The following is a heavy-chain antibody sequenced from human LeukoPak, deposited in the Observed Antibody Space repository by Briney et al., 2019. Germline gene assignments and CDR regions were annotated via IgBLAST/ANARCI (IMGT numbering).Heavy chain of an antibody. CDR1: GYTLTELS. J-gene: IGHJ4*02. CDR3: ATGPFYCSSTSCYQNLDY. V-gene: IGHV1-24*01. Sequence: GASVKVSCKVSGYTLTELSMHWVRQAPGKGLEWMGGFDPEDGETIYAQKFQGRVTMTEDTSTDTAYMELSSLRSEDTAVYYCATGPFYCSSTSCYQNLDYWGQGTLVTVSS. CDR2: FDPEDGET. D-gene: IGHD2-2*01.